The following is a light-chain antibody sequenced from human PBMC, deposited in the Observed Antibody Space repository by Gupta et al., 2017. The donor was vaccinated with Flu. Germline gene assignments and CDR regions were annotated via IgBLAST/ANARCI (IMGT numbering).Light chain of an antibody. CDR1: QAVTKK. CDR3: QQYNNWPFT. J-gene: IGKJ2*01. V-gene: IGKV3-15*01. Sequence: GDSVTHHCRAKQAVTKKLALYQQKPGQAPRLLISDASTRATGIPARFSGSGSGTEFSLTISSLQSEDFAVYYCQQYNNWPFTFGQGTRLEI. CDR2: DAS.